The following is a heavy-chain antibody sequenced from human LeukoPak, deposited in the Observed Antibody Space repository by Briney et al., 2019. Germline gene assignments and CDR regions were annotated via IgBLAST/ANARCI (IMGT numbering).Heavy chain of an antibody. CDR2: ISSSSTI. CDR3: AKPQSSSYDFYFFDY. CDR1: GFTFSSCS. J-gene: IGHJ4*02. D-gene: IGHD3-3*01. V-gene: IGHV3-48*01. Sequence: GGSLRLSCAASGFTFSSCSMNWVRQAPGKGLEWVSYISSSSTIYYADSVKGRFTISRDNAKNTLYLQLNSLRAEDTAVYYCAKPQSSSYDFYFFDYWGQGTLLTVSS.